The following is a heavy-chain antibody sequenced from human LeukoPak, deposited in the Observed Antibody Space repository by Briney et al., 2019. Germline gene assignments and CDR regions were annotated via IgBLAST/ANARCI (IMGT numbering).Heavy chain of an antibody. CDR1: GFTFSSYG. D-gene: IGHD3-10*01. Sequence: GGSLRLSCAASGFTFSSYGMHWVRQAPGKGLEWVAVISYDGSNKYYADSVKGRFTISRDNSKNTLYLQMNSLRAEDTAVYYCAKLWFGELLSDAFDIWGQGTMVTVSS. CDR2: ISYDGSNK. V-gene: IGHV3-30*18. J-gene: IGHJ3*02. CDR3: AKLWFGELLSDAFDI.